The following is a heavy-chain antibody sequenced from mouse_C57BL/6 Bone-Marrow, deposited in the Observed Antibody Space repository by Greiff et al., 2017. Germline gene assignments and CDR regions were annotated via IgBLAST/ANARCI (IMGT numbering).Heavy chain of an antibody. CDR1: GYSITSGYY. Sequence: DVKLVESGPGLVKPSQSLSLTCSVTGYSITSGYYWNWIRQFPGNKLEWMGYISYDGSNNYNPSLKNRISITRDTSKNQFFLKLNSVTTEDTATYYCAREGYFWYFDVGGTGTTVTVSA. J-gene: IGHJ1*03. D-gene: IGHD3-1*01. V-gene: IGHV3-6*01. CDR2: ISYDGSN. CDR3: AREGYFWYFDV.